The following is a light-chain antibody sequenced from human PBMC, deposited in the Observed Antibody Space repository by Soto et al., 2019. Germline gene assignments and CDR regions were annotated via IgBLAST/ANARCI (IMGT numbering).Light chain of an antibody. Sequence: DIQMTQSPSSLSASVGDSVTITCRASQNIKTYLNWYQQKPGKAPNLLIYAASSLHSGVPSRFSGSGSGTDFTLTISSLQPEDFAVYYCQQYNNWPQTFGQGTKVDIK. CDR3: QQYNNWPQT. CDR1: QNIKTY. CDR2: AAS. J-gene: IGKJ1*01. V-gene: IGKV1-39*01.